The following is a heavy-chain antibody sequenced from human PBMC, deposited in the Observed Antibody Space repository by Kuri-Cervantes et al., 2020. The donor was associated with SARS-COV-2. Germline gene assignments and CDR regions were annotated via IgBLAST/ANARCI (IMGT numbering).Heavy chain of an antibody. D-gene: IGHD2-15*01. Sequence: GSLRLSCTVSGGSISSYYWSWIRQPPGKGLEWIGEINHSGSTNYNPSLKSRVTISVDTSKNQFSLKLSSVTAADTAVYYCAREGGVAANYYHYYYMDVWGKGTTVTVSS. CDR2: INHSGST. V-gene: IGHV4-34*01. CDR3: AREGGVAANYYHYYYMDV. J-gene: IGHJ6*03. CDR1: GGSISSYY.